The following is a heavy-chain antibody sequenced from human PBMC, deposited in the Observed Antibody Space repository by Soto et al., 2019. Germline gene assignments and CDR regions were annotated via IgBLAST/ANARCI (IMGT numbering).Heavy chain of an antibody. CDR2: ISNTGTT. D-gene: IGHD5-12*01. J-gene: IGHJ2*01. CDR3: ARGTRSNSGYEPDWYLDL. V-gene: IGHV4-59*01. CDR1: GGSISSGY. Sequence: SETLSLTCTVSGGSISSGYWSWLRQSPGEGLEWIGHISNTGTTNYSPSLKSRVFMSVDTSKTQISLKVSSVNAADTAVYYCARGTRSNSGYEPDWYLDLWGRGPLVTVPS.